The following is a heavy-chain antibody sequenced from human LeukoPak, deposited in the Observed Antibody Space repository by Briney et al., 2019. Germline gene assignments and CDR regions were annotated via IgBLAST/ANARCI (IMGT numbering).Heavy chain of an antibody. CDR1: GFTFSSYW. J-gene: IGHJ4*02. Sequence: GGSLRLSCAASGFTFSSYWMTWVRQAPGKGLEWVSDLSGNGDITYYADSVKGRFTISRDNSKNTLYLQLNSLRADDTAIYYCAKGGQMGHWGQGTLVTVSS. CDR2: LSGNGDIT. V-gene: IGHV3-23*01. D-gene: IGHD2-8*01. CDR3: AKGGQMGH.